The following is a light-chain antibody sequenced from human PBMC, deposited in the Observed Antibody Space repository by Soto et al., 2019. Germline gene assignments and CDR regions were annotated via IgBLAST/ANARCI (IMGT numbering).Light chain of an antibody. CDR1: SGDVGAYDY. J-gene: IGLJ1*01. CDR3: TSYTSISTLV. Sequence: QSALTQPASVSGSPGQSITISCTGTSGDVGAYDYVSWYQQHPGKAPKLLIYEVDNRPSEISVRFSGSKSGNTASLTISGLQAEDEADYYCTSYTSISTLVFGTGTKLTVL. V-gene: IGLV2-14*01. CDR2: EVD.